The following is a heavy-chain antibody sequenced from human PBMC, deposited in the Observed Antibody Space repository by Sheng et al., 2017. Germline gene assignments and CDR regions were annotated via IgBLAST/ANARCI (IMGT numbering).Heavy chain of an antibody. V-gene: IGHV4-34*01. D-gene: IGHD3-16*02. CDR2: INHSGST. Sequence: QVQLQQWGTGLLKPSETLSLTCAVYGGSFSGYYWSWIRQPPGKGLEWIGEINHSGSTNYNPSLKSRVTISVDTSKNQFSLKLSSVTAADTAVYYCARGNYVWGSYRLPSYGMDVWGQGTTVTVSS. CDR1: GGSFSGYY. J-gene: IGHJ6*02. CDR3: ARGNYVWGSYRLPSYGMDV.